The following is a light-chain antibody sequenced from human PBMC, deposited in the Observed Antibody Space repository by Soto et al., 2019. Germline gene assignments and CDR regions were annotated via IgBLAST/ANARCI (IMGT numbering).Light chain of an antibody. Sequence: DIVMTQSPDSLAVSLGERATINCKSSESDFYSSNSRNYLAWYQQNPGQPPRLLIHWASTRESGVPDRFSGSGSGTEFTLTISSLQAEDVAVYYCQQYRSSPYTFGQGTKLEIK. CDR3: QQYRSSPYT. CDR1: ESDFYSSNSRNY. CDR2: WAS. V-gene: IGKV4-1*01. J-gene: IGKJ2*01.